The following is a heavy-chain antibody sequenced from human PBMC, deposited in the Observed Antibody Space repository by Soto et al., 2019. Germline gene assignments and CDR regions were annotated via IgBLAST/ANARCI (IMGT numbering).Heavy chain of an antibody. CDR3: AKDKDSGYDYVLDY. CDR1: GFTFSSYG. CDR2: ISYDGSNK. J-gene: IGHJ4*02. Sequence: QVQLVESGGGVVQPGRSLRLSCAVSGFTFSSYGLHWVRQAPGKGLEWVAVISYDGSNKYYADSVKGRFTISRDNSKNTLYLQMNSLRAEDTAVYYCAKDKDSGYDYVLDYWGQGTLVTVSS. D-gene: IGHD5-12*01. V-gene: IGHV3-30*18.